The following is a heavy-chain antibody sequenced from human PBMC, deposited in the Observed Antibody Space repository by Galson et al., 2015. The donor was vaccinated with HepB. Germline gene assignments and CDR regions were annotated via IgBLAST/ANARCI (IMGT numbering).Heavy chain of an antibody. CDR3: ERALYSSDFYYYYGMDV. CDR2: IWNDGSNK. Sequence: SLRLSCAASGLTFSNYGMHWVRQAPGKGLEWVAIIWNDGSNKYYVDSVKGRFTISRDNTKNTLYLEMNSLRAEDTGVYYCERALYSSDFYYYYGMDVWGQGTTVTVSS. J-gene: IGHJ6*02. D-gene: IGHD6-19*01. V-gene: IGHV3-33*01. CDR1: GLTFSNYG.